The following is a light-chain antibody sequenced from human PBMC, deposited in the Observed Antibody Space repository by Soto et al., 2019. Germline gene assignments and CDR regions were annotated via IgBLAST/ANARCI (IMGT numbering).Light chain of an antibody. CDR1: QSISSW. J-gene: IGKJ1*01. CDR2: DAS. V-gene: IGKV1-5*01. CDR3: QQYNSYSP. Sequence: DIQMTQSPSTLSASVGVRVTITCRASQSISSWLAWYQQKPGKAPKLLIYDASSLESGVPSRFSGSGSGTEFTLTISSLQPDDFATYYCQQYNSYSPFGQGTKVEIK.